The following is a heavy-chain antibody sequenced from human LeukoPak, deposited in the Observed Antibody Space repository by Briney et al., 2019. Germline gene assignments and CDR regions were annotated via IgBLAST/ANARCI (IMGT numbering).Heavy chain of an antibody. D-gene: IGHD6-13*01. CDR3: ARASSSSWYEDLDY. V-gene: IGHV6-1*01. CDR1: GDIFSSNSAA. J-gene: IGHJ4*02. Sequence: SQTLSLTCAISGDIFSSNSAAWNWIRQSPSRGLEWLGRTYYRSKWYNDYAVSVKSRITINPDTSKNQFSLQLNSVTPEDTAVYYCARASSSSWYEDLDYWGQGTLVTVSS. CDR2: TYYRSKWYN.